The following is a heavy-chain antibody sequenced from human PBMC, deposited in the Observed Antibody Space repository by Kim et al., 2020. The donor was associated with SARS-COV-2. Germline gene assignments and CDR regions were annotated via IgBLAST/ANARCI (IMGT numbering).Heavy chain of an antibody. CDR3: AKGDGGYNGKFDT. D-gene: IGHD1-1*01. J-gene: IGHJ5*02. Sequence: NYNPSLKSRVTISVDTPKNQFSLKLTSVTATDTAVYYCAKGDGGYNGKFDTWGQGTLVTVAS. V-gene: IGHV4-61*02.